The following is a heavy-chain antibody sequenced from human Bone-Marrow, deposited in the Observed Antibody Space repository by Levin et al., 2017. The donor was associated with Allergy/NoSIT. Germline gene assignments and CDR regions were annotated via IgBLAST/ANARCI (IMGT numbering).Heavy chain of an antibody. Sequence: GESLKISCAVSGFNFHAYGMTWVRQAPGKGLEWVSTIRGSDDSTYYRDSVKGRFIVSRDSSEDTLYLHMHSLRAEDTAVYYCATFDYSSYGYYFDYWGQGTLVTVSS. V-gene: IGHV3-23*01. CDR1: GFNFHAYG. CDR2: IRGSDDST. D-gene: IGHD4-11*01. CDR3: ATFDYSSYGYYFDY. J-gene: IGHJ4*02.